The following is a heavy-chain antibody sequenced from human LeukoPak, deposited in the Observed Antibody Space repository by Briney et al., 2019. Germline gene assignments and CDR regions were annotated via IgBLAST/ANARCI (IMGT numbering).Heavy chain of an antibody. CDR1: GFTVSSSY. V-gene: IGHV3-66*01. CDR3: ARDGTYYYDSSGQNWFDP. J-gene: IGHJ5*02. CDR2: IYSGGIT. Sequence: GGSLRLSCAASGFTVSSSYMSWVRQAPGRGLEWVSVIYSGGITYYADSVKGRFTISRDNSKNTLYLQMNSLRAEDTAVYYCARDGTYYYDSSGQNWFDPWGQGTLVTVSS. D-gene: IGHD3-22*01.